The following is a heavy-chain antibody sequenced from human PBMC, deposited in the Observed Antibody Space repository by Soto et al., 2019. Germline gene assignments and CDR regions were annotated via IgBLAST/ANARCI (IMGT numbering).Heavy chain of an antibody. CDR3: ARESNGDYGNYYYYMDV. Sequence: GASVKVSCKASGGTFSSYTSSWVRQAPGQGLEWMGRIIPILGIANYAQKFQGRVTITADKSTSTAYMELSSLRSEDTAVNYCARESNGDYGNYYYYMDVWGKGTTVTVSS. V-gene: IGHV1-69*04. J-gene: IGHJ6*03. D-gene: IGHD4-17*01. CDR1: GGTFSSYT. CDR2: IIPILGIA.